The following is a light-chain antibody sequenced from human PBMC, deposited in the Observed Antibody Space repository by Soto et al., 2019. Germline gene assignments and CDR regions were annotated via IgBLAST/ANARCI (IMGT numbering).Light chain of an antibody. Sequence: QSALTQPASVSGSPGQSITISCTGTSSNVGSNNLVSWYQQHAGKAPKLMIYEGSKRPSGVSNRFSGSKSGNTASLTISGLQAEDEADYHCCSYAGSSTLVFGGGTKVTVL. CDR1: SSNVGSNNL. V-gene: IGLV2-23*01. CDR2: EGS. J-gene: IGLJ2*01. CDR3: CSYAGSSTLV.